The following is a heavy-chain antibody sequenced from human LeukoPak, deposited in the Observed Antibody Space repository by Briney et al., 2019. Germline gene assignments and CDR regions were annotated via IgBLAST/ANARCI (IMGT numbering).Heavy chain of an antibody. Sequence: PSETLSLTCTVSGGTISISSYHWGWIRQPPGKGLEWIGSFHYSGDTYYNPSLKTRVTISGDTSKNQFSLKLSSVTAADTAVYYCASDEYWGQGTLATVSS. CDR2: FHYSGDT. V-gene: IGHV4-39*01. J-gene: IGHJ4*02. CDR3: ASDEY. CDR1: GGTISISSYH.